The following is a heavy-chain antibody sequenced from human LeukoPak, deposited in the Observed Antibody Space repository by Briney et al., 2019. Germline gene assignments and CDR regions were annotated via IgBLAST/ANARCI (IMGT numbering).Heavy chain of an antibody. V-gene: IGHV4-39*01. CDR2: IYYSGST. CDR1: GGSISSSSHY. D-gene: IGHD3-16*02. CDR3: ARHVHDYIWGSYRHGRYDY. J-gene: IGHJ4*02. Sequence: SETLSLTCTVSGGSISSSSHYWGWIRQPPGKGLERIGSIYYSGSTYYNPSLRSRVTISVDTSKNQFSLKLSSVTAADTAVYYCARHVHDYIWGSYRHGRYDYWGQGTLVTVSS.